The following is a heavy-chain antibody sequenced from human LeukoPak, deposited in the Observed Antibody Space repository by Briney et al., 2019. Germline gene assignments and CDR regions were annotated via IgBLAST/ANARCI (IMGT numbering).Heavy chain of an antibody. D-gene: IGHD3-22*01. V-gene: IGHV4-31*11. J-gene: IGHJ3*02. CDR1: GGSFSGYY. CDR2: IYYSGST. CDR3: AREIDSGGYDDAFDI. Sequence: SETLSLTCAVYGGSFSGYYWSWIRQHPGKGLEWIGYIYYSGSTYYNPSLKSRVTISVDTSKNQFSLKLSSVTAADTAVYYCAREIDSGGYDDAFDIWGQGTMVTVSS.